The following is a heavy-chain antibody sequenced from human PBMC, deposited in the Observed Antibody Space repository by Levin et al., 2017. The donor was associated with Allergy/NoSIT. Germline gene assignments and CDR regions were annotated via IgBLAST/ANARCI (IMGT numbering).Heavy chain of an antibody. CDR2: IYPTGTT. D-gene: IGHD5-12*01. J-gene: IGHJ4*02. V-gene: IGHV4-30-2*01. Sequence: SETLSLTCAVSGGSISIGGYAYSWIRQPPGKGLEWIGYIYPTGTTHYNSSLESRVTMSVDRSKNQFSLKLNSVTAADTAVYFCARGGYVRGYDGYGEWYYFDYWGQGALVTVSS. CDR1: GGSISIGGYA. CDR3: ARGGYVRGYDGYGEWYYFDY.